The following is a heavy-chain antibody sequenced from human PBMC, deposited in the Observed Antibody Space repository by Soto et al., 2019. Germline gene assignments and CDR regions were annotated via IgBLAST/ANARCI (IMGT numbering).Heavy chain of an antibody. CDR3: ARAEDYYLGMDV. V-gene: IGHV4-31*03. CDR1: GGSISSGGYY. CDR2: IFYSGTT. J-gene: IGHJ6*02. Sequence: SETLSLTCTVSGGSISSGGYYWSWIRQHPGKGLEWIGYIFYSGTTYYNPSLKSRVTISVDTSKNQFSLKLSSVTAADTAVYYCARAEDYYLGMDVWGQGTTVTVSS.